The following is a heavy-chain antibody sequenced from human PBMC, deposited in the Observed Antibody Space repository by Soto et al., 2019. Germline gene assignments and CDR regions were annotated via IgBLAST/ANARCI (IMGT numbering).Heavy chain of an antibody. CDR2: VYYNENT. Sequence: SETLSLTCTVSGGSISSFAYYWGWIRQPPGKGLEWIGTVYYNENTYYTPSLRSRVTISVDTAKNQFSLNLKSVTAADTAIYFCARRERYYGSPGWFDPWGQGTLVTVS. D-gene: IGHD3-10*01. J-gene: IGHJ5*02. CDR1: GGSISSFAYY. V-gene: IGHV4-39*01. CDR3: ARRERYYGSPGWFDP.